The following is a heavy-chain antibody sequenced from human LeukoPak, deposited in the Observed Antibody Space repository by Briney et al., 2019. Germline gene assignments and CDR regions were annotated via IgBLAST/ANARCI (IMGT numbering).Heavy chain of an antibody. CDR3: AGNFLYCTNGVCYDY. CDR1: GGSISSYY. Sequence: PSETLSLTCTVSGGSISSYYWSWIRQPAGKGLEWIGRIYTSGSTNYNPSLKSRVTISVDTSKNQFSLKLSSVTAADTAVYYCAGNFLYCTNGVCYDYWGQGTPVTVSS. D-gene: IGHD2-8*01. J-gene: IGHJ4*02. CDR2: IYTSGST. V-gene: IGHV4-4*07.